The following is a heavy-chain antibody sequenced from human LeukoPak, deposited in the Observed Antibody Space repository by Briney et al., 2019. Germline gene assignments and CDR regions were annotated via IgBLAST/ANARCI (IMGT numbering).Heavy chain of an antibody. CDR1: GYTFTSYG. D-gene: IGHD3-22*01. Sequence: ASVTVSCKASGYTFTSYGISWVRQAPGQGLEWMGWISAYNGNTNYAQKLQGRVTMTTDTSTSTAYMELRSLRSDNTAVYYCARDGASGYYDSSGYDRFDYWGQGTLVTVSS. CDR3: ARDGASGYYDSSGYDRFDY. V-gene: IGHV1-18*01. CDR2: ISAYNGNT. J-gene: IGHJ4*02.